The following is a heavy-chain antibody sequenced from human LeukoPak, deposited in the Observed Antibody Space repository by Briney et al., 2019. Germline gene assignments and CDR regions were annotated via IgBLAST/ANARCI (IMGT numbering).Heavy chain of an antibody. D-gene: IGHD3-16*02. CDR1: GFTFSSYE. V-gene: IGHV3-48*03. CDR2: ISSSGSTL. CDR3: AKDGVMITFGGVILFGVYFDY. Sequence: GGSLRLSCAASGFTFSSYEMNWVRQAPGKGLEWVSYISSSGSTLFYADSVKGRFTISRDNAKNTLYLQMNSLRAEDTAVYYCAKDGVMITFGGVILFGVYFDYWGQGTLVTVSS. J-gene: IGHJ4*02.